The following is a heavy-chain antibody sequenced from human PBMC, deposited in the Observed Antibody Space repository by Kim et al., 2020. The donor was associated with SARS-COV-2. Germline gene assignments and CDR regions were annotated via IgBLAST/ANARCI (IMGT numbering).Heavy chain of an antibody. V-gene: IGHV3-74*03. CDR2: IKSDGSTT. CDR1: GFTFSSYW. CDR3: IGDYHNAMDV. Sequence: GSLRLSCSASGFTFSSYWMHWVRQAPGKGLVWVSRIKSDGSTTTYADSVKGRFTISTDNAKNTLYLQMNSLRAEDTAVYYGIGDYHNAMDVWGQGTTVTV. J-gene: IGHJ6*02.